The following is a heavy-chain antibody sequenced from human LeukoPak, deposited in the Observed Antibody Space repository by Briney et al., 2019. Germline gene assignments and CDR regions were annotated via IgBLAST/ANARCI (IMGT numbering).Heavy chain of an antibody. Sequence: SETLSLTCTVSGYSISSGYYWGWIRQPPGKGLEWIGSIYHSGSTYYNPSLKSRVTISVDTSKNQFSLKLSSVTAADTAVYYCARFAGSWYFPPAYYYYYYMDVWGKGTTVTISS. CDR3: ARFAGSWYFPPAYYYYYYMDV. V-gene: IGHV4-38-2*02. J-gene: IGHJ6*03. CDR1: GYSISSGYY. CDR2: IYHSGST. D-gene: IGHD6-13*01.